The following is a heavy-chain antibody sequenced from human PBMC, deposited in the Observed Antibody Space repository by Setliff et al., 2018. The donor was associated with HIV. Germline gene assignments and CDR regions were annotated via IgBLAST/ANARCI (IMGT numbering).Heavy chain of an antibody. Sequence: GGSLRLSCTVSGFTFSSYSMNWVRQAPGKGLEWVSSISSSSSYIYYADSVKGRFTISRDNAANSLYLQMNSLRAEDTAVYYCARDRVPIYWGQGMLVTVSS. D-gene: IGHD3-10*01. J-gene: IGHJ4*02. CDR2: ISSSSSYI. CDR1: GFTFSSYS. CDR3: ARDRVPIY. V-gene: IGHV3-21*01.